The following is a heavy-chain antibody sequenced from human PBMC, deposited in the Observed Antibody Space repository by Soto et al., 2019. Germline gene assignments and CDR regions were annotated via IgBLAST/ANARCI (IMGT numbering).Heavy chain of an antibody. CDR1: GGSISSYY. D-gene: IGHD1-26*01. CDR3: ARVRGAGVFDL. J-gene: IGHJ2*01. V-gene: IGHV4-59*01. Sequence: QVQLQESGPGLVKPSETLSLTCTVSGGSISSYYWSWIRQPPGKGLEWIGYIYYSGSTNYNPSLKSRVTISVHTSKNQISLKLSSVTAADTAVYYCARVRGAGVFDLWGRGTLVTVSS. CDR2: IYYSGST.